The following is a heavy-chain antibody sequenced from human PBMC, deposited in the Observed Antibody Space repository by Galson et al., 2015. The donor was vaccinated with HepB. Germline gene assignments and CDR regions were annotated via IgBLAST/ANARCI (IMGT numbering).Heavy chain of an antibody. CDR3: AFASFLDATPYGMDV. V-gene: IGHV3-48*03. Sequence: SLRLSCAASGFTFSSYEMNWVRQAPGKGLEWVSYISSSGSTIYYADSVKGRFTISRDNAKNSLYPQMNSLRAEDTAVYYCAFASFLDATPYGMDVWGQGTTVTVSS. J-gene: IGHJ6*02. CDR1: GFTFSSYE. CDR2: ISSSGSTI. D-gene: IGHD2-21*01.